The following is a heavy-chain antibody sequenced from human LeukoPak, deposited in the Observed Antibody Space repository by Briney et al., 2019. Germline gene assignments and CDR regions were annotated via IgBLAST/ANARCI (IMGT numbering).Heavy chain of an antibody. CDR2: IYHSGST. J-gene: IGHJ4*02. Sequence: SETLSLTCTVSGGSISSYYWSWIRQPPGKGLEWIGSIYHSGSTYYNPSLKSRVTISVDTSKNQFSLKLTSVTAADSAVYYCARRSPYSTGWSSYFDYWGQGALVTVSS. CDR3: ARRSPYSTGWSSYFDY. CDR1: GGSISSYY. D-gene: IGHD6-19*01. V-gene: IGHV4-59*12.